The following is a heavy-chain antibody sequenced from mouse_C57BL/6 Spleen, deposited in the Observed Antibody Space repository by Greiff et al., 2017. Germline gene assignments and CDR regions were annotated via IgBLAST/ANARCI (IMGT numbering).Heavy chain of an antibody. Sequence: VQRVESGAELMKPGASVKLSCKATGYTFTGYWIEWVKQRPGHGLEWIGEILPGSGSTNYNEKFKGKATFTADPSSNTAYMPLSSLTTEDSAIYYCARYYYGRNWYFYVWGTGTTVTVSS. J-gene: IGHJ1*03. CDR3: ARYYYGRNWYFYV. D-gene: IGHD1-1*01. CDR1: GYTFTGYW. CDR2: ILPGSGST. V-gene: IGHV1-9*01.